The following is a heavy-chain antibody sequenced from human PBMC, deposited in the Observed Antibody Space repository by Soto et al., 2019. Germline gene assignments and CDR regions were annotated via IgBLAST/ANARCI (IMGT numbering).Heavy chain of an antibody. D-gene: IGHD2-2*01. CDR1: GGSISSYY. CDR3: ARGRGGWFINQLLNAFDI. Sequence: PSETLSLTCTVSGGSISSYYWSWIRQPPGKGLEWIGYIYYSGSTNYNPSLKSRVTILVDTSKNQFSLKLSSVTAADTAVYYCARGRGGWFINQLLNAFDIWGQGTMVTVSS. V-gene: IGHV4-59*01. CDR2: IYYSGST. J-gene: IGHJ3*02.